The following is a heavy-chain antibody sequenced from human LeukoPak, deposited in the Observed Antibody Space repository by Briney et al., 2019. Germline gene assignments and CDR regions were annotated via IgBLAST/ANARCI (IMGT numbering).Heavy chain of an antibody. V-gene: IGHV3-30-3*01. Sequence: GGSLRLSCAASGFTLSSYAMHWVRQAPGKGLEWVAVISYDGSNKYYADSVKGRFTISRDNSKNTLYLQMNSLRAEDTAVYYCARDASNAFDIWGQGTMVTVSS. CDR1: GFTLSSYA. CDR3: ARDASNAFDI. J-gene: IGHJ3*02. CDR2: ISYDGSNK.